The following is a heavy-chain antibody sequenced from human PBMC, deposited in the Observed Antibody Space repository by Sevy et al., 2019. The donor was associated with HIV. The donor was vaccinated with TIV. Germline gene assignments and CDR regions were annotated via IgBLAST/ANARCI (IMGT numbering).Heavy chain of an antibody. D-gene: IGHD2-2*01. CDR1: GFTFSSYS. J-gene: IGHJ6*02. Sequence: GGSLRLSCAASGFTFSSYSMNWVRQAPGKGLEWVSSISSSSSYIYYADSVKGRFTISRDKAKNSLYLQMNSLRAEDMGVYYWASTGCRDIVVVPAAIDFSHYYGMDVWGQGTTVTFSS. V-gene: IGHV3-21*01. CDR2: ISSSSSYI. CDR3: ASTGCRDIVVVPAAIDFSHYYGMDV.